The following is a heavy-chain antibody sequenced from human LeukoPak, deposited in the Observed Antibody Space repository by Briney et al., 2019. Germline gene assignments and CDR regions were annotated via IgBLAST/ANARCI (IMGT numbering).Heavy chain of an antibody. J-gene: IGHJ4*02. CDR1: GFTFSNYW. CDR2: INSDGSST. Sequence: GGSLRLSCAASGFTFSNYWMHWVRQAPGKGLVWVSRINSDGSSTTYADSVKGRFTISRDNGQNTLYLQMNSLRAEDTAVYYCAREGRGYSYAFEYWGQGALVTVSS. D-gene: IGHD5-18*01. CDR3: AREGRGYSYAFEY. V-gene: IGHV3-74*01.